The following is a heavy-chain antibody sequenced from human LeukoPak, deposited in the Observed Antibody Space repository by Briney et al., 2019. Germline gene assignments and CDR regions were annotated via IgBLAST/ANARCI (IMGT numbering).Heavy chain of an antibody. V-gene: IGHV3-23*01. CDR1: GFTFSSYA. CDR3: AKDSSMVRGVITDFDY. J-gene: IGHJ4*02. Sequence: PGGSLRLSCAASGFTFSSYAMSWVRQAPGKGLEWVSVISGSGYSTYYADSVKGRFTISRDNSKNTLYLQISSLRAEDTAVYYCAKDSSMVRGVITDFDYWGQGTLVTVSS. CDR2: ISGSGYST. D-gene: IGHD3-10*01.